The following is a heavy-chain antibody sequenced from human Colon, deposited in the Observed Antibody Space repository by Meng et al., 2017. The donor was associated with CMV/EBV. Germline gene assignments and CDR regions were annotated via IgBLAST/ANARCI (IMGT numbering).Heavy chain of an antibody. CDR1: GFSVSGDY. CDR3: ARGGKVFCYFGH. V-gene: IGHV3-66*01. Sequence: EELVGWGGGVLVQSGTSLRLSCSASGFSVSGDYMSRVQQAAGKGLGLVALNHRKGGTTYTDSEKGRITISGDSYENAVYLQMYGLAGEDAAFYFCARGGKVFCYFGHWGRGTLVTVSS. J-gene: IGHJ2*01. CDR2: NHRKGGT. D-gene: IGHD1-14*01.